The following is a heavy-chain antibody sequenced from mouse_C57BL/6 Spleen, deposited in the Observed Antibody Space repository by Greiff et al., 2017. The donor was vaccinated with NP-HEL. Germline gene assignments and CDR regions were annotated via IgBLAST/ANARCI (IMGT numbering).Heavy chain of an antibody. Sequence: EVQLQQSGPELVKPGASVKISCKASGYTFTDYYMNWVKQSHGKSLEWIGDINPNNGGTSYNQKFKGKATLTVDKSSSTAYMELRSLTSEDSAVYYCARDGSSLDYFDYWGQGTTLTVSS. D-gene: IGHD1-1*01. CDR1: GYTFTDYY. J-gene: IGHJ2*01. CDR3: ARDGSSLDYFDY. V-gene: IGHV1-26*01. CDR2: INPNNGGT.